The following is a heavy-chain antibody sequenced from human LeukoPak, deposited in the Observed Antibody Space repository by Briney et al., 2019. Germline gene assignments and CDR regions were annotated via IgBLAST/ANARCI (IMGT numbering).Heavy chain of an antibody. Sequence: ASVKLSCKASGYTFTSYGISWVRQAPGQGLEWMGWISAYNGNTNYAQKLQGRVTMTTDTSTSTACMELRSLRSDATAVYYCARNPPPITMVRGVIGNWFDPWGQGTLVTVSS. CDR3: ARNPPPITMVRGVIGNWFDP. J-gene: IGHJ5*02. CDR2: ISAYNGNT. CDR1: GYTFTSYG. D-gene: IGHD3-10*01. V-gene: IGHV1-18*01.